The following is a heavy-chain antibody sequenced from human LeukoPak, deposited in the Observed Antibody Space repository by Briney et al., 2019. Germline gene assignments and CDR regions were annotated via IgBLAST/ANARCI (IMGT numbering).Heavy chain of an antibody. J-gene: IGHJ6*02. Sequence: ASVKVSCKASGYTFTSYGISWVRQAPGQGLEWMGWISAYNGNTNYAQKFQGRVTITADESTSTAYMELSSLRSEDTAVYYCARVKGYCSSTSCYGPYYYYGMDVWGQGTTVTVSS. V-gene: IGHV1-18*01. CDR2: ISAYNGNT. D-gene: IGHD2-2*01. CDR3: ARVKGYCSSTSCYGPYYYYGMDV. CDR1: GYTFTSYG.